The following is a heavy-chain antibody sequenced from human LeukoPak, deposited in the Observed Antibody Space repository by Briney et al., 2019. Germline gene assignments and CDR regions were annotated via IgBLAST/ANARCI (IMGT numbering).Heavy chain of an antibody. CDR2: VYTTGGT. Sequence: SSETLSLTCSVSGASINSYYWSWLRQSAGKGLEYIGRVYTTGGTHYNPTLKSRLTLSADTSKNQFYLTLSSVTAADTAVYYCATGSGYYRGAEYFEYWGQGILVTVSS. D-gene: IGHD3-22*01. CDR1: GASINSYY. CDR3: ATGSGYYRGAEYFEY. J-gene: IGHJ1*01. V-gene: IGHV4-4*07.